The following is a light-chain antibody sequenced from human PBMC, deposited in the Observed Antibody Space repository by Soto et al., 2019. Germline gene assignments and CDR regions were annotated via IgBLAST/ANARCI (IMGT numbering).Light chain of an antibody. J-gene: IGKJ5*01. Sequence: EIVLTQSPGTLSLSPGERATLSCRASQNVNSNHIAWYQQKPGQAPRLLIYGPSSRATGIPERFSGSGSGTDFTLTISSLEPEDFAVYYCQQRSNWPATFGQGTRLEIK. CDR3: QQRSNWPAT. V-gene: IGKV3D-20*02. CDR2: GPS. CDR1: QNVNSNH.